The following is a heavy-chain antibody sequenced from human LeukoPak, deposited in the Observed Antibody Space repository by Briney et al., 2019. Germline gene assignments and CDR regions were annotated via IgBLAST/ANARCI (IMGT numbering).Heavy chain of an antibody. CDR3: ARDLLVGGSGYHY. J-gene: IGHJ4*02. CDR2: IKQDGSEK. D-gene: IGHD3-22*01. Sequence: GGSLRLSRAASGFTFSSYWMSWVRQAPGKGLEWVANIKQDGSEKYYVDSVKGRFTISRDNAKNSLYLQMNSLRAEDTAVYYCARDLLVGGSGYHYWGQGTLVTVSS. V-gene: IGHV3-7*01. CDR1: GFTFSSYW.